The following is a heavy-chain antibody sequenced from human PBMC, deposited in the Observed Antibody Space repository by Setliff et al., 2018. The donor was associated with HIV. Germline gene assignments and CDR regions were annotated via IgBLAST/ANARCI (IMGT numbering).Heavy chain of an antibody. Sequence: GGSLRLSCAASGLTFTNAWLSWVRQAPGKGLEWVGRIKSNIDGGTTDYAAPVKGRFTISRDNAKNSLYLQMNSLRAEDTAVYYCARDTEMITTTDAFDIWGPGTMVTVSS. CDR3: ARDTEMITTTDAFDI. J-gene: IGHJ3*02. CDR2: IKSNIDGGTT. D-gene: IGHD3-22*01. CDR1: GLTFTNAW. V-gene: IGHV3-15*05.